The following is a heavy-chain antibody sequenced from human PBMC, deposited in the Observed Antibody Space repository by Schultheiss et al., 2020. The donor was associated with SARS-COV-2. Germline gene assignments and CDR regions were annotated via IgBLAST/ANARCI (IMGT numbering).Heavy chain of an antibody. CDR2: ISSNGGST. CDR3: VWALDSGYYYDFDY. J-gene: IGHJ4*02. Sequence: ESLKISCSASGFTFSSYAMHWVRQAPGKGLEYVSAISSNGGSTYYADSVKGRFTISRDNSKNTLYLQMSSLRAEDTAVYYCVWALDSGYYYDFDYWGQGTLVTVSS. CDR1: GFTFSSYA. V-gene: IGHV3-64D*06. D-gene: IGHD3-22*01.